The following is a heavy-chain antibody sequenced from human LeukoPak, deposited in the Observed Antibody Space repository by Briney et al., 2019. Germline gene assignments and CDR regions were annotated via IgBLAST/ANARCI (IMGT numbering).Heavy chain of an antibody. V-gene: IGHV1-2*02. D-gene: IGHD5-24*01. Sequence: ASVKVSCKASGYTFTNYYIHWVRQAPGQGLEWMGWINPNSGGTIYAQKFQGRVTMTRDTSISTAYMDLSRLRSDDTAVYYCARDPEMATSPGYWGQGTLVTVSS. J-gene: IGHJ4*02. CDR1: GYTFTNYY. CDR2: INPNSGGT. CDR3: ARDPEMATSPGY.